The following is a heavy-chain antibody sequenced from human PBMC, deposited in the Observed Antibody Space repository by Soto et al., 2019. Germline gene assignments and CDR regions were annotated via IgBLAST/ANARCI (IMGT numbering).Heavy chain of an antibody. CDR3: ARNMITFGGVTDY. CDR2: ISYDGSNK. Sequence: QVQLVESGGGVVQPGRSLRLSCAASGFTFSSYAMHWVRQAPGKGLEWVAVISYDGSNKYYADSVKGRFTISRDNSKNTLYLRMNSLRAEDTAVYYCARNMITFGGVTDYWGQGTLVTVSS. J-gene: IGHJ4*02. V-gene: IGHV3-30-3*01. D-gene: IGHD3-16*01. CDR1: GFTFSSYA.